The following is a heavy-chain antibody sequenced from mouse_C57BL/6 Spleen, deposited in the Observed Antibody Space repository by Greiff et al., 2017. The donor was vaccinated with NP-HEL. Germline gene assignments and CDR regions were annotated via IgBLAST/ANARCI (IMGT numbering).Heavy chain of an antibody. Sequence: DVQLVESGGGLVKPGGSLKLSCAASGFTFSSYAMSWVRQTPEKRLEWVATISDGGSYTYYPDNVKGRFTISRDNAKNNLYLQMSHLKSEDTAMYYCARETVVATNFDYWGQGTTLTVSS. CDR2: ISDGGSYT. V-gene: IGHV5-4*01. CDR1: GFTFSSYA. J-gene: IGHJ2*01. CDR3: ARETVVATNFDY. D-gene: IGHD1-1*01.